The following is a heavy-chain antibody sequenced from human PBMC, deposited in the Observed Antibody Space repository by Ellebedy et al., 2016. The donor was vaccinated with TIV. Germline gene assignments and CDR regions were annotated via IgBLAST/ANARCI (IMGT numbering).Heavy chain of an antibody. CDR1: GLTFSSYA. Sequence: PGGSLRPSCAASGLTFSSYAMSWVSQAPGKGLEWVSTISHTGSRTYYADSVEGRFTISRDNSKKTLYLQMNSLRAEDTAIYYCAKGRGGGSDSSAPRYYFDYWGLGTLVTVSS. V-gene: IGHV3-23*01. CDR3: AKGRGGGSDSSAPRYYFDY. J-gene: IGHJ4*02. D-gene: IGHD3-22*01. CDR2: ISHTGSRT.